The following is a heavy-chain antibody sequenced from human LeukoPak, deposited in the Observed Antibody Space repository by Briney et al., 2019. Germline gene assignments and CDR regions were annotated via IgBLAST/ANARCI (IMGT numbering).Heavy chain of an antibody. CDR1: GGSISSHY. CDR2: IYYSGST. D-gene: IGHD5-24*01. CDR3: ARVPRDGYNYVDY. V-gene: IGHV4-59*11. J-gene: IGHJ4*02. Sequence: SETLSLTCTVSGGSISSHYWSWIRQPPGKGLEWIGYIYYSGSTNYNPSLKSRVTISVDTSKNQFSLKLSSVTAADTAVYYCARVPRDGYNYVDYWGQGTLVTVSS.